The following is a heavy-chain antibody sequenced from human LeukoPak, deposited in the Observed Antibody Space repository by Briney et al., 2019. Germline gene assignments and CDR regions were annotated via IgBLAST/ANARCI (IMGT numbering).Heavy chain of an antibody. CDR1: GYTFTSYG. Sequence: GASVKVSCKASGYTFTSYGISWVRQAPGQGLEWMGWISAYNGNTGYAQKFQGRVTMTRNTSISTAYMELSSLRSEDTAVYYCAHHSARGEMAITGPSLIADLWGRGTLVTVSS. D-gene: IGHD5-24*01. J-gene: IGHJ2*01. CDR2: ISAYNGNT. CDR3: AHHSARGEMAITGPSLIADL. V-gene: IGHV1-8*02.